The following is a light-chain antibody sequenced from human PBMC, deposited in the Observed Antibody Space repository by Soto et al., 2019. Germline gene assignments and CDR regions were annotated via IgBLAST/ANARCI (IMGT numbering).Light chain of an antibody. V-gene: IGKV3-11*01. CDR2: DAS. Sequence: EVVLTQSPGTLSLPPGERATLSFRASQIISNSLAWYQQKPGQAPRLLIYDASNRATGIPARFSGSGSGTDFTLTISSLESEDFAVYYCQQRGEWPPGATFGQGTRLENK. CDR3: QQRGEWPPGAT. CDR1: QIISNS. J-gene: IGKJ5*01.